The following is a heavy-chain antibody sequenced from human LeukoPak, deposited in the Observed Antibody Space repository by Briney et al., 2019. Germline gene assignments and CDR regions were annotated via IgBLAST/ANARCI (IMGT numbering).Heavy chain of an antibody. CDR3: AKTRRDIVVVPDAPFDY. Sequence: GGSLLLSCVASGFVLSTYGMSWVRQATGKGLEWVSAISGSGRRTYYADSVTGRFTIPRDNSKNTLYLQLHSLRAEDTAAYYCAKTRRDIVVVPDAPFDYWGQGTLVTVSS. CDR1: GFVLSTYG. V-gene: IGHV3-23*01. D-gene: IGHD2-2*01. J-gene: IGHJ4*02. CDR2: ISGSGRRT.